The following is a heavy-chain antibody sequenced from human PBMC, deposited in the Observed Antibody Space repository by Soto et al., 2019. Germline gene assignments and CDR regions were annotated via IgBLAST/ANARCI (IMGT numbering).Heavy chain of an antibody. J-gene: IGHJ5*02. CDR1: GGTFSSYA. V-gene: IGHV1-69*13. CDR3: ARDSGVLTGYYPPFDP. Sequence: SVKVSCKASGGTFSSYAISWVRQAPGQGLEWMGGIVPIFGTANYAQKFQGRVTITADESTSTAYMELSSLRSEDTAVYYCARDSGVLTGYYPPFDPWGQGTLVTVSS. D-gene: IGHD3-9*01. CDR2: IVPIFGTA.